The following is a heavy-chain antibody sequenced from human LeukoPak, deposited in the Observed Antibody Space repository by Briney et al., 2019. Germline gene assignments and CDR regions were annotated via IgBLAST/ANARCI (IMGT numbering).Heavy chain of an antibody. J-gene: IGHJ6*03. V-gene: IGHV3-7*01. CDR2: IKQDGSEK. D-gene: IGHD4-17*01. CDR3: ARALYGDYVKYYYYYMDV. Sequence: GGSLRLSCAVSGFTFSSYWMSWVRQAPGKGLEWVANIKQDGSEKYYVDSVKGRFTISRDNAKNSLYLQMNSLRAEDTAVYYCARALYGDYVKYYYYYMDVWGKGTTVTVSS. CDR1: GFTFSSYW.